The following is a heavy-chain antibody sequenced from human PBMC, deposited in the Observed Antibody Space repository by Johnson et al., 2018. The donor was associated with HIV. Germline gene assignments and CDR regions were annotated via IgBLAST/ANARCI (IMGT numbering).Heavy chain of an antibody. J-gene: IGHJ3*01. Sequence: VQLVESGGGVVQPGMSLRLSVAASGFTFNNYDMHWVRQELGKGLEWVSEIDIDGDTYYPDSMKCRFTASRESDKNSFYLQINGLRGGDTGVYYCAGHSMRSDAFDLWGPGTMVTVSS. D-gene: IGHD4-11*01. CDR2: IDIDGDT. CDR3: AGHSMRSDAFDL. CDR1: GFTFNNYD. V-gene: IGHV3-13*01.